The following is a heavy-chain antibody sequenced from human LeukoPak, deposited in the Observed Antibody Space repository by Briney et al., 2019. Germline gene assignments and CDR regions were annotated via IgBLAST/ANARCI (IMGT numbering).Heavy chain of an antibody. J-gene: IGHJ4*02. V-gene: IGHV1-69-2*01. CDR2: VDPEDGET. CDR3: ATAPRWELRAPVGY. Sequence: GASVKISCKASGYTFTDYYMHWVQQAPGKGLEWMGRVDPEDGETIYAEKFQGRVTITADTSTDTAYMELSSLRSEDTAVYYCATAPRWELRAPVGYWGQGTLVTVSS. D-gene: IGHD1-26*01. CDR1: GYTFTDYY.